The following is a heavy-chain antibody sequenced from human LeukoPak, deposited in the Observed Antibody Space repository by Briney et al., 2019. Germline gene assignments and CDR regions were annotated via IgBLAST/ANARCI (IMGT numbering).Heavy chain of an antibody. CDR2: IFHSGST. D-gene: IGHD1-7*01. CDR1: GYSISSGYY. Sequence: SETLSLTCAVSGYSISSGYYWGWIRPPPGKGLEWIGSIFHSGSTYYNPSLRSRVTISVDTSKNQFSLKLSSVTAADTAVYYCARNYAVRYFDPWGRGTLVTVSS. J-gene: IGHJ2*01. V-gene: IGHV4-38-2*01. CDR3: ARNYAVRYFDP.